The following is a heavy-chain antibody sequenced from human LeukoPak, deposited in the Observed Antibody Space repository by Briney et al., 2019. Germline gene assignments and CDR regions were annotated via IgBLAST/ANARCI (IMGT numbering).Heavy chain of an antibody. CDR3: AAGGASAP. V-gene: IGHV5-51*01. J-gene: IGHJ5*02. CDR2: ISPGDSGI. Sequence: GEALKISCKGSGYSFTNFWIGWVRQMPGKGLEGMGVISPGDSGIRYSPSFQGQVTISGDKSISTASLQWSSLQASDGAMYYCAAGGASAPWGQGTLVTVSS. CDR1: GYSFTNFW. D-gene: IGHD3-16*01.